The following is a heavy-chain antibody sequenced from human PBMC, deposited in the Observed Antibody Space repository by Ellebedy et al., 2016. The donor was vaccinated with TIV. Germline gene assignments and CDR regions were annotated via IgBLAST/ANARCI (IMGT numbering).Heavy chain of an antibody. D-gene: IGHD2-21*02. CDR1: GGTFISST. CDR3: TRAEYCGGDCYSDD. J-gene: IGHJ4*02. Sequence: SVKVSCKASGGTFISSTVSWVRQAPGQGLEYMGGIIPIFGTANYGQNFQGRVTITAGEPTSTAYMELSSLRYEDSAVYYCTRAEYCGGDCYSDDWGQGTLVTVSS. CDR2: IIPIFGTA. V-gene: IGHV1-69*13.